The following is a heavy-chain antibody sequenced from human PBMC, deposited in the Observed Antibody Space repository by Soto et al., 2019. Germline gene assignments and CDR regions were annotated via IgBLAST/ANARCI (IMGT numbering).Heavy chain of an antibody. Sequence: EVQLLESGGGLVQPGGSLRLSCAASGFTFSSYAMSWVRQAPGKGLEWVSAISGSGGSTYYADSVKGRFTISRDNYKNTLYLQMNSRRAEDAAVYYCAKDRHPYIGYDSDPWGQGTLVTVSS. CDR2: ISGSGGST. D-gene: IGHD5-12*01. J-gene: IGHJ5*02. CDR3: AKDRHPYIGYDSDP. V-gene: IGHV3-23*01. CDR1: GFTFSSYA.